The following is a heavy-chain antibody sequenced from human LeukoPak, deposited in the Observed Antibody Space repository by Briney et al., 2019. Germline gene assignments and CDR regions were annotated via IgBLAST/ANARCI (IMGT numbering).Heavy chain of an antibody. CDR3: AISLSSGWYNPPDY. CDR2: ISSNGNII. V-gene: IGHV3-11*04. J-gene: IGHJ4*02. CDR1: GFTFSDDS. D-gene: IGHD6-19*01. Sequence: GGSLRLSCAASGFTFSDDSMTWMRQAPGKGLEWVSYISSNGNIIKYADSVKGRFVISRDNAKKSLYLQMDSLRAEDTAVYYCAISLSSGWYNPPDYWGQGTLVSVSS.